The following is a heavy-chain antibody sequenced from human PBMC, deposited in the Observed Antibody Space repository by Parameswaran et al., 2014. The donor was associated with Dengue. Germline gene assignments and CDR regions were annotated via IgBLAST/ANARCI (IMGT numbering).Heavy chain of an antibody. CDR2: INHSGSV. Sequence: WIRQPPGKGLEWIGEINHSGSVNYNPSLKSRVSISMDTSKHQFSLKLISVTAADTAIYYCARGTGGGNFDSWGQGTQVTVSS. J-gene: IGHJ4*02. D-gene: IGHD4-23*01. CDR3: ARGTGGGNFDS. V-gene: IGHV4-34*01.